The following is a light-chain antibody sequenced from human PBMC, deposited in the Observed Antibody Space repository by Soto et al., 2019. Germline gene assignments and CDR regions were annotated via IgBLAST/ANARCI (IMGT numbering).Light chain of an antibody. J-gene: IGKJ2*01. CDR1: QGISSS. CDR3: QQGDKFPLT. CDR2: GAS. V-gene: IGKV1-12*01. Sequence: DIKMTQSPPSVSASVGDNVTVSCRASQGISSSLAWYQQKPGKAPKLLIYGASTVQSGVPSRFSGSGSATAFTLTISSLQPEDFATYYCQQGDKFPLTFGQGTRVDIK.